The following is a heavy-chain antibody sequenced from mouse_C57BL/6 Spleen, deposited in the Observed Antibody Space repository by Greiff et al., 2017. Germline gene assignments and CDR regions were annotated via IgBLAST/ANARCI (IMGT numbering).Heavy chain of an antibody. Sequence: EVQLQQSGPELVKPGASVKISCKASGYTFTDYYMNWVKQSHGKSLEWIGDINPNNGGTSYNQKFKGKATLTVDKSSSTAYMELRSLTSEDSAVYYCARYPTTVVAHPFAYWGQGTLVTVSA. V-gene: IGHV1-26*01. CDR3: ARYPTTVVAHPFAY. CDR1: GYTFTDYY. CDR2: INPNNGGT. D-gene: IGHD1-1*01. J-gene: IGHJ3*01.